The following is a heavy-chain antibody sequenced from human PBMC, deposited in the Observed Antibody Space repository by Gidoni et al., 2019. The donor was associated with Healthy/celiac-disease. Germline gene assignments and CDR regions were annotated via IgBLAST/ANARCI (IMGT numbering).Heavy chain of an antibody. J-gene: IGHJ6*03. CDR1: GFTFSSYA. Sequence: QVQLVESGGGVVQPGRSLRLSCAASGFTFSSYAMHWVRQAPGKGLEWVAVISYDGSNKYYADSVKGRFTISRDNSKNTLYLQMNSLRAEDTAVYYCARQYGSGSYYPYYYYMDVWGKGTTVTVSS. D-gene: IGHD3-10*01. CDR2: ISYDGSNK. CDR3: ARQYGSGSYYPYYYYMDV. V-gene: IGHV3-30-3*01.